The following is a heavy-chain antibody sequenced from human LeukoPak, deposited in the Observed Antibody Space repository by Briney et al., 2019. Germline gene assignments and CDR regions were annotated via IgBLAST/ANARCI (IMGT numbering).Heavy chain of an antibody. CDR3: ARVAGGSHHFDY. J-gene: IGHJ4*02. V-gene: IGHV3-21*01. CDR1: GFAFSTYS. D-gene: IGHD1-26*01. CDR2: ITSTSSYI. Sequence: PGGSLRLSCAASGFAFSTYSMNWVRQAPGKGLEWVSSITSTSSYIYYADSVKGRFTISRDNAKNSLYLQMNTLRAEDTAVYYCARVAGGSHHFDYWGQGTLVTFSP.